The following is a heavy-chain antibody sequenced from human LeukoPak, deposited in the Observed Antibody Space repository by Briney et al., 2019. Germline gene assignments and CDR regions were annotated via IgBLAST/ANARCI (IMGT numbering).Heavy chain of an antibody. CDR3: AKESGGWFDP. D-gene: IGHD4-23*01. Sequence: GGSLRLSCAASGFTFSSYGMHWVRQAPGKGLEWVAVIWYDGSNKYYADSVEGRFTISRDNSKNTLYLQMNSLRAEDTAVYYCAKESGGWFDPWGQGTLVTVSS. CDR1: GFTFSSYG. CDR2: IWYDGSNK. J-gene: IGHJ5*02. V-gene: IGHV3-33*06.